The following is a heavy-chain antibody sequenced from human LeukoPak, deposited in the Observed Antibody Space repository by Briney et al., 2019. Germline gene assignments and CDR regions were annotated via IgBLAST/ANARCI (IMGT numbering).Heavy chain of an antibody. J-gene: IGHJ4*02. CDR2: ISSSGTTI. CDR3: ARWRWQQSEFEY. Sequence: GGSLRLSCAASGFTFSSYEMNWVRQAPGKGLELLSYISSSGTTIYYADYVKGRFTISRDNAENSLYLQMNSLRAEDTAVYYCARWRWQQSEFEYWGPGTLVTVSS. D-gene: IGHD5-24*01. V-gene: IGHV3-48*03. CDR1: GFTFSSYE.